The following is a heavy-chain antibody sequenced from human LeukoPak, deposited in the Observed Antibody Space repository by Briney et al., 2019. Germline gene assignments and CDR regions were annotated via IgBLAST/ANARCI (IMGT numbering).Heavy chain of an antibody. CDR2: INPSGGST. J-gene: IGHJ4*02. V-gene: IGHV1-46*01. CDR1: GYTFTIYY. D-gene: IGHD3-22*01. Sequence: ASVKVSCKASGYTFTIYYMHWVRQAPGQGLEWMGIINPSGGSTSYAQKFQGRVTMTRDTSTSTVYMELSSLRSEDTAVYYCAREGDDSSGYYLTLDYWGQGTLVTVSS. CDR3: AREGDDSSGYYLTLDY.